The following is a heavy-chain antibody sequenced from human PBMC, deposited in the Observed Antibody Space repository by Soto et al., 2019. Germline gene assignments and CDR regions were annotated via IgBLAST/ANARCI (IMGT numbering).Heavy chain of an antibody. CDR3: AKDPGLYSRGWYGWFDP. Sequence: EVQLVESGGGLVQPGRSLRLSCAASGFTFDDYAMHWVRQAPGKGLEWVSGISWNSGSIGYADSVKGRFTISRDNAKNSLYLQMNSLRAEDTALYYCAKDPGLYSRGWYGWFDPWGQGTLVTVSS. V-gene: IGHV3-9*01. CDR2: ISWNSGSI. D-gene: IGHD6-19*01. CDR1: GFTFDDYA. J-gene: IGHJ5*02.